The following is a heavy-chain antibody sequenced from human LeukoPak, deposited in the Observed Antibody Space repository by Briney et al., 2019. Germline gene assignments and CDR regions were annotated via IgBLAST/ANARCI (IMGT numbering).Heavy chain of an antibody. CDR3: VALGSSMKQRIDP. Sequence: ASVKVSCMASGYPFTGYHVQWVRQAPGQGLEWMGRIYPDSGETIYAQKFQGRVTMTRDTSISTAYMELSRLTSDDTAVYYCVALGSSMKQRIDPWGQGTPVTVSS. J-gene: IGHJ5*02. D-gene: IGHD6-13*01. CDR2: IYPDSGET. V-gene: IGHV1-2*02. CDR1: GYPFTGYH.